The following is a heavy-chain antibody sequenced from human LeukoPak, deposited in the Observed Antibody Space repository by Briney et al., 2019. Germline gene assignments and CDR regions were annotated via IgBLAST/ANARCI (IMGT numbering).Heavy chain of an antibody. J-gene: IGHJ5*02. D-gene: IGHD2-2*01. CDR2: ISSGSSDT. CDR1: GFSFSSNG. CDR3: ARDLGGHCSTTTCPGWFDP. V-gene: IGHV3-21*05. Sequence: PGGSLRLSCAASGFSFSSNGMHWIRQAPGKGLEWISHISSGSSDTNYADSVKGRFTISRDNTKNALFLQMNTLRAEDTAVYYCARDLGGHCSTTTCPGWFDPWGQGTLVTVSS.